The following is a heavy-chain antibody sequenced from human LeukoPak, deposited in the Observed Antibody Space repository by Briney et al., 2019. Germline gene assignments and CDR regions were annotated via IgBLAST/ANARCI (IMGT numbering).Heavy chain of an antibody. J-gene: IGHJ4*02. D-gene: IGHD6-13*01. CDR1: GFTVSSNY. Sequence: GGSLRLSCAASGFTVSSNYMSWVRQAPGKGLEWVSVIYSGGSTYYADSVKGRFTISRDNSKNTLYLQMNSLRAEDTAVYYCARDGYSSSGLEDYWGQGTLVTVSS. CDR3: ARDGYSSSGLEDY. CDR2: IYSGGST. V-gene: IGHV3-66*02.